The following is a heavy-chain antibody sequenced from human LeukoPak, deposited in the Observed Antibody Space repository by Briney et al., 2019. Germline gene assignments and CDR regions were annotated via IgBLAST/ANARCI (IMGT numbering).Heavy chain of an antibody. D-gene: IGHD3-22*01. J-gene: IGHJ4*02. CDR3: ARGSASGRDSSGYDY. V-gene: IGHV1-18*01. Sequence: ASVKVSCKASGYTFTSYGISWVRQAPGQGLEWMGWISAYNGNTNYAQKLQGRVTMTIDTSTSTAYMELRSLRSDNTAVCYCARGSASGRDSSGYDYWGQGTLVTVSS. CDR2: ISAYNGNT. CDR1: GYTFTSYG.